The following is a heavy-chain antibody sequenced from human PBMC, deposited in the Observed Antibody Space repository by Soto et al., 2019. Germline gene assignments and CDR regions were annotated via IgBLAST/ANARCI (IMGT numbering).Heavy chain of an antibody. CDR1: GFIFGTYG. Sequence: QVQLVESGGGVVQPGRSLRLSCAASGFIFGTYGMHWVRQAPGQGLEWVAVIWYDGSNTDYADSVKGRFTISRDNYRNTLYLQMNSLRGEGTGVYYCARDVGQMVDARLSRDYYSGMGVWGQGTTVTVSS. V-gene: IGHV3-33*01. J-gene: IGHJ6*02. CDR3: ARDVGQMVDARLSRDYYSGMGV. D-gene: IGHD2-8*01. CDR2: IWYDGSNT.